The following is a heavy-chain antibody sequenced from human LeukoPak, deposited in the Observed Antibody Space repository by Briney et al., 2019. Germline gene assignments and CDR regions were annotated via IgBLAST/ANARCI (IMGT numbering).Heavy chain of an antibody. J-gene: IGHJ4*02. Sequence: GGSLRLSCAASGFTFSSYSMNWVRQAPGKGLEWVSSISSSSSYIYYADSVKGRFTISRDNAKNSLYLQMNSLRAEDTAVYYCARQSDIVVVPAAYLDYWGQGTLVTVSS. V-gene: IGHV3-21*01. CDR1: GFTFSSYS. CDR3: ARQSDIVVVPAAYLDY. CDR2: ISSSSSYI. D-gene: IGHD2-2*01.